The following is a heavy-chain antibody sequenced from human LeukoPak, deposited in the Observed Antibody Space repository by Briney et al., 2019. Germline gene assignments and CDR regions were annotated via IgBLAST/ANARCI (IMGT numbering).Heavy chain of an antibody. V-gene: IGHV3-21*01. CDR3: ARDVVPAATMDAFDI. CDR1: GFTFSSYS. J-gene: IGHJ3*02. D-gene: IGHD2-2*01. CDR2: ISSSSIYI. Sequence: GGSLRLSCAASGFTFSSYSMNWVRQAPGKGLEWVSSISSSSIYIYYADSVKGRFTISRDNAKNSLYLQMNSLRAEDTAVYYCARDVVPAATMDAFDIWGQGTMVTVSS.